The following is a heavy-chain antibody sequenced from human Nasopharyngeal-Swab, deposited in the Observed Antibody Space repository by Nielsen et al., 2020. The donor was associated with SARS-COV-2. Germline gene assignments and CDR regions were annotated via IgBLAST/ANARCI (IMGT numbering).Heavy chain of an antibody. Sequence: GGSLRLSCAASGFTFGTYGMHWVRQAPGKGLEWVAVISYDGSNKYYADSVKGRFTISRDNSKNTLYLQMNSLRAEDTAVYYCARPNSGSYYAHFDYWGQGTLVTVSS. V-gene: IGHV3-30*03. CDR2: ISYDGSNK. CDR3: ARPNSGSYYAHFDY. CDR1: GFTFGTYG. D-gene: IGHD1-26*01. J-gene: IGHJ4*02.